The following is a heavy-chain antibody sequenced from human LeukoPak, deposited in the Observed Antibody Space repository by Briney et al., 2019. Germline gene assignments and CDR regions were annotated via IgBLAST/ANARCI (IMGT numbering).Heavy chain of an antibody. J-gene: IGHJ4*02. CDR2: IGASGTST. CDR1: GFTFNNYA. V-gene: IGHV3-23*01. D-gene: IGHD3-10*01. Sequence: GSLRLSCAASGFTFNNYAMTWVRQAPGKGLEWVSAIGASGTSTYYADSVKGRFTISRDNSNNTLHLQMNGLRAEDAAVYYCAKDRGAVMWFGEDTNPLDNWGQGTLVTVSS. CDR3: AKDRGAVMWFGEDTNPLDN.